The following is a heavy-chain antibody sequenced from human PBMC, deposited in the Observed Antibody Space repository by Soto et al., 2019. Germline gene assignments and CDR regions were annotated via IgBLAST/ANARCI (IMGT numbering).Heavy chain of an antibody. CDR2: ISSSSSYI. CDR1: GFTFSSYS. V-gene: IGHV3-21*01. D-gene: IGHD1-26*01. CDR3: ARDDPPERGYYYGMDV. J-gene: IGHJ6*02. Sequence: EVQLVESGGGLVKPGGSLRLSCAASGFTFSSYSMNWVRQAPGKGLEWVSSISSSSSYIYYADSVKGRFTISRDNAQNSLYLQMNSLRAEDTAVYYCARDDPPERGYYYGMDVWGQGTTVTVSS.